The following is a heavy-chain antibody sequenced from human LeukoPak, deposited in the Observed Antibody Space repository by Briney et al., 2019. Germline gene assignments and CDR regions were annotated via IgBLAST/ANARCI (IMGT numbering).Heavy chain of an antibody. CDR3: AKDRNYYGSGSYGDY. CDR1: GFTFSSYE. Sequence: GGSLRLSCAASGFTFSSYEMNWVRQAPGKGLEWVSAISGSGGSTYYADSVKGRFTISRDNSKNTLYLQMNSLRAEDTAVYYCAKDRNYYGSGSYGDYWGQGTLVTVSS. J-gene: IGHJ4*02. CDR2: ISGSGGST. V-gene: IGHV3-23*01. D-gene: IGHD3-10*01.